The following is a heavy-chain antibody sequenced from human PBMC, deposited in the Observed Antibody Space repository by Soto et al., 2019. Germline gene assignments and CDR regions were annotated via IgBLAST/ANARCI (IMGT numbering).Heavy chain of an antibody. Sequence: GGSLRLSCAASGFTFSSYSMNWVRQAPGKGLEWVSYISSSSSTIYYADSVKGRFTISRDNAKNSLYLQMNSLRDEDTAVYYCARTEYYDYVWGSYRYSYYFDYWGQGTLVTVSS. V-gene: IGHV3-48*02. CDR1: GFTFSSYS. CDR2: ISSSSSTI. J-gene: IGHJ4*02. D-gene: IGHD3-16*02. CDR3: ARTEYYDYVWGSYRYSYYFDY.